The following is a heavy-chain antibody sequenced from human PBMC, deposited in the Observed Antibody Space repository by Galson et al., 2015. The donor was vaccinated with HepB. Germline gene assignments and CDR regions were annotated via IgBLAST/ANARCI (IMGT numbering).Heavy chain of an antibody. CDR1: GYTFTSYY. D-gene: IGHD6-19*01. Sequence: SVKVSCKASGYTFTSYYMHWVRQAPGQGLEWMGIINPSGGSTSYAQKFQGRVTMTRDTSTSTVYMELSSLRSEDTAVYYCARDLSSSGKTGGDYFDYWGQGTLVTVSS. CDR3: ARDLSSSGKTGGDYFDY. V-gene: IGHV1-46*01. CDR2: INPSGGST. J-gene: IGHJ4*02.